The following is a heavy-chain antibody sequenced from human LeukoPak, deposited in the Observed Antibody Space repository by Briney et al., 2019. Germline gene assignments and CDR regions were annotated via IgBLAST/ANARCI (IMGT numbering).Heavy chain of an antibody. V-gene: IGHV1-69*04. CDR3: ARDPHGGYYYGSDGMDV. J-gene: IGHJ6*02. Sequence: SVKVSCKASGGTFSSYAISWVRQAPGQGLEWMGRIIPILGIANYAQKFQGRVTITADKSTSTAYMELSSLRSEDTAVYYCARDPHGGYYYGSDGMDVWGQGTTVTVSS. CDR2: IIPILGIA. CDR1: GGTFSSYA. D-gene: IGHD3-10*01.